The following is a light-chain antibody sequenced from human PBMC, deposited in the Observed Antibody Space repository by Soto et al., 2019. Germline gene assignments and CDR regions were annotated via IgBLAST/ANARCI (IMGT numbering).Light chain of an antibody. CDR3: CSYTTSNTVV. V-gene: IGLV2-14*01. Sequence: QSVLTQPASVSGSLGQSITISCSGTSSDVGAYNYVSWYQQYPGKAPKLMIYHVTDRPSGVSNRFSGSKSGNTASLTISGLQAEDEADYYCCSYTTSNTVVFGTGTKVTVL. CDR1: SSDVGAYNY. CDR2: HVT. J-gene: IGLJ1*01.